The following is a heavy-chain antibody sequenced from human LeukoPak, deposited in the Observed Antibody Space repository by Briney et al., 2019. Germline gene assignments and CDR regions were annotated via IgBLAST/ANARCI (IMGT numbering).Heavy chain of an antibody. CDR2: ISAYNGNT. Sequence: ASVKVSCKASGYTFTSYGISWVRQAPGQGLEWMGWISAYNGNTNYAQKLQGRVTMTTDTSTSTAYMELRSLRSDDTAVYYCAREGDRGVLRFLEWSNWFDPWGQGTLVTVSS. D-gene: IGHD3-3*01. V-gene: IGHV1-18*01. J-gene: IGHJ5*02. CDR1: GYTFTSYG. CDR3: AREGDRGVLRFLEWSNWFDP.